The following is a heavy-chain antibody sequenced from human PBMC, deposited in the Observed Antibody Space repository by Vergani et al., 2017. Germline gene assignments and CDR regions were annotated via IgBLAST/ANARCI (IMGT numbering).Heavy chain of an antibody. D-gene: IGHD2-15*01. CDR1: AGSISSSSYY. V-gene: IGHV4-39*07. Sequence: QLQLQESGPGLVKPSETLSLTCTVSAGSISSSSYYWGWIRQPPGKGLGWIGSIYYTGRTDYDPSLKSRFTISVDTSKNQFSLKLTSVTAADTAVYYCARGSGHWYFDVWGRGTLVTVSS. CDR2: IYYTGRT. J-gene: IGHJ2*01. CDR3: ARGSGHWYFDV.